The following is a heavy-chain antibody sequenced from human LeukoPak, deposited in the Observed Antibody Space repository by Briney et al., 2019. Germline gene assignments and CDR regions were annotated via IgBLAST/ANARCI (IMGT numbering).Heavy chain of an antibody. CDR1: GYSFTSYW. Sequence: GESLKISGKGFGYSFTSYWIGWVRQMPGKGLEWMGIIYPGDSDTRYSPSIQGQVTISADKSNSTAYLQWSSLKASDTAMDYCAISSSGWYRGGGNYWGQGTLVTVSS. D-gene: IGHD6-19*01. J-gene: IGHJ4*02. CDR3: AISSSGWYRGGGNY. V-gene: IGHV5-51*01. CDR2: IYPGDSDT.